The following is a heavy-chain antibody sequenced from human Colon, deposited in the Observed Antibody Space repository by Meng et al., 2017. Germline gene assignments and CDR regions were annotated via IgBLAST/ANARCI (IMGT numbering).Heavy chain of an antibody. Sequence: QVQLQQWGAGLLKPSETLSLTCAVYGGSFSGYYWSWIRQPPGKGLEWIGEINHSGSTNYNPSLKSRVTISVDTSKNQFSLKVSSVTAADSAVYYCARRGPSGNFSPWSQGALVTVSS. D-gene: IGHD3-10*01. V-gene: IGHV4-34*01. J-gene: IGHJ5*02. CDR3: ARRGPSGNFSP. CDR2: INHSGST. CDR1: GGSFSGYY.